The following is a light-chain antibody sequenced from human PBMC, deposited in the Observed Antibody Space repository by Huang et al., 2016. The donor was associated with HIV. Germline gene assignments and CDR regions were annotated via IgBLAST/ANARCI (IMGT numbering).Light chain of an antibody. J-gene: IGKJ2*01. V-gene: IGKV1-33*01. CDR3: QQYDNLHT. Sequence: DIQMTQSPSSLSASVEDRVTITCQASQDISNYLNCYQQKPGKAPKLLIYDASNLEKGVPSRFSGSRSGTHFTFTINNLQPEDIATYYCQQYDNLHTFGQGTKLEIK. CDR1: QDISNY. CDR2: DAS.